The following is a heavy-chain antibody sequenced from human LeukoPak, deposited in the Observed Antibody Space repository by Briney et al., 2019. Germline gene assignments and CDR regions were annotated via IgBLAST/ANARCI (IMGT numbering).Heavy chain of an antibody. D-gene: IGHD3-10*01. V-gene: IGHV1-18*01. CDR2: ISAYNGNT. CDR3: ASSRSGGGFDY. Sequence: APVKVSCKASGYTFTSYGISWVRQAPGQGLEWMGWISAYNGNTNYAQKLQGRVTMTTDTSTSTAYMELRSLRSDDTAVYYCASSRSGGGFDYWGQGTLVIVSS. CDR1: GYTFTSYG. J-gene: IGHJ4*02.